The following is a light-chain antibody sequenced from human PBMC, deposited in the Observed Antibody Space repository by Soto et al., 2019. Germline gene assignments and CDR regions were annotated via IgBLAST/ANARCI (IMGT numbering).Light chain of an antibody. J-gene: IGLJ1*01. V-gene: IGLV2-14*01. CDR1: SGDVGTYNY. Sequence: QSALTQPASVSGSPGQSITISCTGTSGDVGTYNYVSWYLQHPGKAPKLMIYDVSNRPSGVSNRLSGSKSGNTASLTTSGLQAEDEADYYCSSYSGSSTRYVFGTGTKVTVL. CDR3: SSYSGSSTRYV. CDR2: DVS.